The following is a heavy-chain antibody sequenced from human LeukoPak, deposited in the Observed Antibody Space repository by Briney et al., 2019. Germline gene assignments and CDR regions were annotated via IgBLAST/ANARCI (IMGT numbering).Heavy chain of an antibody. V-gene: IGHV4-59*12. J-gene: IGHJ4*02. CDR2: IYHSGST. CDR3: AREQGYSSSDY. D-gene: IGHD6-13*01. Sequence: PSETLSLTCTVSGGSISSYYWSWIRQPPGKGLEWIGYIYHSGSTYYNPSLKSRVTISVDRSKNQFSLKLSSVTAADTAVYYCAREQGYSSSDYWGQGTLVTVSS. CDR1: GGSISSYY.